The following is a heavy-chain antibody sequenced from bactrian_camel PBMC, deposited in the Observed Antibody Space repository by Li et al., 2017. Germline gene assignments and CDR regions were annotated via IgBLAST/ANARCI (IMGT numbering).Heavy chain of an antibody. Sequence: QLVESGGGSVQAGGSRRLSCAASGTVYDRYRSTYCMAWFRQAPGEEREGVASIRPEGGETVYADAVKGRFTISQDNAKNTLYLQMDSLKPEDTAMYSCAADWPLPGSMDWNQCEFNHWGQGTQVTVS. D-gene: IGHD8*01. J-gene: IGHJ4*01. CDR1: GTVYDRYRSTYC. CDR2: IRPEGGET. V-gene: IGHV3-3*01. CDR3: AADWPLPGSMDWNQCEFNH.